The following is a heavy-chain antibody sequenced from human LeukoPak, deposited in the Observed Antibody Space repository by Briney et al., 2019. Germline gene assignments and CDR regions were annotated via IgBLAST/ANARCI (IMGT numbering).Heavy chain of an antibody. J-gene: IGHJ6*02. CDR2: INHSGST. V-gene: IGHV4-34*01. CDR3: ARDFRDDYGDYVIPYGMDV. D-gene: IGHD4-17*01. Sequence: PSETLSLTCAVYGGSFSGYYWSWIRQPPGKGLEWIGEINHSGSTNYNPSLKSRVTISVDTSKNQFSLKLSSVTAADTAVYYCARDFRDDYGDYVIPYGMDVWGQGTTVTVSS. CDR1: GGSFSGYY.